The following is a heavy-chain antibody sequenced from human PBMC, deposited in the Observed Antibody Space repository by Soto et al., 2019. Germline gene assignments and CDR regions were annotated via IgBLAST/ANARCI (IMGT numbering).Heavy chain of an antibody. CDR3: AAGEASSRNLAPYYLDF. D-gene: IGHD6-13*01. V-gene: IGHV4-59*01. Sequence: SETLSLTCTVSGGSMRNYFWTWIRQPPGKGLEWIGYIHYSGTTSFFPSYNPSLRSRVTISEDTSKNQFSLKLLSLTTADTAVYFCAAGEASSRNLAPYYLDFWGQGTLVTVSS. J-gene: IGHJ4*02. CDR2: IHYSGTT. CDR1: GGSMRNYF.